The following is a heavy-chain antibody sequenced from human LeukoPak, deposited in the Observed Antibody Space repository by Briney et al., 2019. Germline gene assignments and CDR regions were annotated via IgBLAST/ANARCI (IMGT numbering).Heavy chain of an antibody. CDR3: ARERPYYMDV. J-gene: IGHJ6*03. CDR1: GYTFTFYY. V-gene: IGHV1-46*01. Sequence: ASVKVSCKTSGYTFTFYYIHWVRQAPGQGLEWMGIINPSGDSTTYAQKFQGRVTMTRDMSTSTVYMALSSLRSEDTAVYYCARERPYYMDVWGKGTTVTISS. CDR2: INPSGDST.